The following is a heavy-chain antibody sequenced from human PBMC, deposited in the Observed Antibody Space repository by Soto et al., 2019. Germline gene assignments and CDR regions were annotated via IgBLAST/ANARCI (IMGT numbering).Heavy chain of an antibody. V-gene: IGHV3-72*01. D-gene: IGHD1-26*01. CDR1: GFSFSDHY. J-gene: IGHJ4*02. CDR2: IRKETNGYST. Sequence: DVQLVQSGGGLVQPGGSLRLSCVGSGFSFSDHYMDWVRQAPGKGLEWVARIRKETNGYSTQYAASVKGRFTTSRDDSKNSVYIQVNSLNTTDTAVYYCARGGSYRPFEYWGQGTLVTVSS. CDR3: ARGGSYRPFEY.